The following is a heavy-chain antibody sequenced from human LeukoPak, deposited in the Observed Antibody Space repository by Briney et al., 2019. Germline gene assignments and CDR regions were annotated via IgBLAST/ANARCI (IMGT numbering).Heavy chain of an antibody. CDR2: MNPNSGNT. Sequence: ASVKVYCKTSGYSFRDFGIAWVRQATGQGLEWMGWMNPNSGNTGYAQKFQGRVTMTRNTSISTAYMELSSLRSEDTAVYYCAREWEQAAAGTDYYYYMDVWGKGTTVTVSS. D-gene: IGHD6-13*01. CDR1: GYSFRDFG. V-gene: IGHV1-8*02. CDR3: AREWEQAAAGTDYYYYMDV. J-gene: IGHJ6*03.